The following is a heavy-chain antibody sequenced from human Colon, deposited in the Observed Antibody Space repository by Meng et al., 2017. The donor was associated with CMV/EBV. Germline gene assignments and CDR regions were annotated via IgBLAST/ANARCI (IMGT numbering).Heavy chain of an antibody. D-gene: IGHD1-26*01. CDR2: VYFSGGA. J-gene: IGHJ5*01. Sequence: SETLSLTYTVSGGSITDTYAYWGWVRQSPGKGLEWIGDVYFSGGARYNPSLKSRVTISVDTSKNQFSLRVNSVTAADTAVYYCAREGYSPPIVGALGSWGQGTLVTVSS. V-gene: IGHV4-39*07. CDR1: GGSITDTYAY. CDR3: AREGYSPPIVGALGS.